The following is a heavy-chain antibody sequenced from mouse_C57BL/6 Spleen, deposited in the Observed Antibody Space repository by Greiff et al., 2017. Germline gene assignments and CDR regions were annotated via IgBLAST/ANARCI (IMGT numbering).Heavy chain of an antibody. Sequence: VKLMESGAELVRPGASVTLSCKASGYTFTDYEMHWVKQTPVHGLEWIGAIDPETGGAAYNQKFKGKAILTADKSSSTAYMELRILTSEASSVYYCTRERTGPYFDYWGQGTTLTVSS. CDR2: IDPETGGA. V-gene: IGHV1-15*01. CDR3: TRERTGPYFDY. D-gene: IGHD4-1*01. CDR1: GYTFTDYE. J-gene: IGHJ2*01.